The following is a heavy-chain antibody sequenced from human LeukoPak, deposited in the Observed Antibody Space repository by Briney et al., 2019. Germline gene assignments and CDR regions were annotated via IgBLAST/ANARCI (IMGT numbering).Heavy chain of an antibody. CDR1: GGSISSYY. V-gene: IGHV4-34*01. CDR2: INHGGST. Sequence: SETLSLTCTVSGGSISSYYWSWIRQPPGKGLEWIGEINHGGSTNYNPSLKSRVTISVDTSKNQFSLKLNSVTAADTAVYYCATRPTPPYYYYYMDVWGKGTTVTVSS. CDR3: ATRPTPPYYYYYMDV. J-gene: IGHJ6*03. D-gene: IGHD4-23*01.